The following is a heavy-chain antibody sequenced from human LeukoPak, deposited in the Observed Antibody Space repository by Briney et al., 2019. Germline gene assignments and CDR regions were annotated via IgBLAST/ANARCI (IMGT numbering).Heavy chain of an antibody. CDR1: GYTFTSYG. D-gene: IGHD3-10*01. CDR3: ARDIYKHGSGSYYSPFDY. V-gene: IGHV1-18*01. Sequence: ASVKVSCKASGYTFTSYGISWLRQAPGQGLEWMGWISAYNGNTNYAQKLQGRVTMTTDTSTSTAYMELRSLRSDDTAVYYCARDIYKHGSGSYYSPFDYWGQGTLVTVSS. J-gene: IGHJ4*02. CDR2: ISAYNGNT.